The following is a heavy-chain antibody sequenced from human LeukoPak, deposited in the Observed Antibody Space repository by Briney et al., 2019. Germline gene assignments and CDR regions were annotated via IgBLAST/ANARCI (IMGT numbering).Heavy chain of an antibody. V-gene: IGHV4-34*01. Sequence: PSETLSLTCAVYGGSFSGYYWSWIRQPPGKGLEWIGEINHSGSTNYNPSLKSRVTISVDTSKNQFSLKLSSVTAADTAVYYCARISPYCSGGSCYSLVRFDPWGQGTLVTVSP. CDR3: ARISPYCSGGSCYSLVRFDP. CDR1: GGSFSGYY. J-gene: IGHJ5*02. D-gene: IGHD2-15*01. CDR2: INHSGST.